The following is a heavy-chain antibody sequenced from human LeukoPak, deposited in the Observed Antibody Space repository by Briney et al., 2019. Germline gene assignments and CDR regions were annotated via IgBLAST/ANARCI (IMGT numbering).Heavy chain of an antibody. Sequence: SETLSLTCTVSGGSVNSGNYYWSWIRQPPGKGLEWIGYVYYSGGTNYNPSLKSRVTISADTSKNQFSLKLSPVTAADTAVYYCARRSVGGGERFDYWGQGILVTVSS. CDR2: VYYSGGT. CDR3: ARRSVGGGERFDY. V-gene: IGHV4-61*01. J-gene: IGHJ4*02. D-gene: IGHD3-16*01. CDR1: GGSVNSGNYY.